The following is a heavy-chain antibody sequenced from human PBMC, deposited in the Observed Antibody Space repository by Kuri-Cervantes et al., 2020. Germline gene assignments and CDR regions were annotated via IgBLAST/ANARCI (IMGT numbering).Heavy chain of an antibody. CDR1: GFTFDDYA. V-gene: IGHV3-74*01. Sequence: GESLKISCAASGFTFDDYAMHWVRQAPGKGLVWVSRINSDGSSTSYADSVKGRFTISRDNAKNTLYLQMNSLRAEDTAVYFCARGPVGDRYPDYWGQGTLVTVSS. D-gene: IGHD1-1*01. CDR2: INSDGSST. J-gene: IGHJ4*02. CDR3: ARGPVGDRYPDY.